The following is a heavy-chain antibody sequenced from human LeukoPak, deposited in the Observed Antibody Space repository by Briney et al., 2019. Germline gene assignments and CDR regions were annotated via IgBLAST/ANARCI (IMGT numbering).Heavy chain of an antibody. J-gene: IGHJ3*02. CDR1: GGSISSSSYY. D-gene: IGHD5-24*01. CDR3: ARGTITLDAFDI. V-gene: IGHV4-39*01. CDR2: IYYSGST. Sequence: SETLSLTCTVSGGSISSSSYYWGWIRQPPGKGLEWIGSIYYSGSTYYNPPLKSRVTISVDTSKNQFSLKLSSVTAADTAVYYCARGTITLDAFDIWGQGTMVTVSS.